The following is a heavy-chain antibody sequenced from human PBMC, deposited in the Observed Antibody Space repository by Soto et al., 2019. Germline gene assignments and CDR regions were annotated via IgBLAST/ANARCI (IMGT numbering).Heavy chain of an antibody. CDR2: ISSSSSTI. CDR3: ARADPYGSGSYNYYGMDV. D-gene: IGHD3-10*01. Sequence: GGSLRLSCAASGFTFSSYSMNWVRQAPGKGLEWVSYISSSSSTIYYADSVKGRFTISRDNAKNSLYLQINSLRDEDTAVYYCARADPYGSGSYNYYGMDVWGQGTTVTVSS. CDR1: GFTFSSYS. J-gene: IGHJ6*02. V-gene: IGHV3-48*02.